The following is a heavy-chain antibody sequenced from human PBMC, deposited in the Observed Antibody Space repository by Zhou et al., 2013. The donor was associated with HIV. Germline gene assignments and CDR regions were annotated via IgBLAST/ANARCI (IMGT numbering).Heavy chain of an antibody. V-gene: IGHV1-69*12. J-gene: IGHJ6*02. D-gene: IGHD3-10*01. CDR3: AGGATFGEAFHDYFYYYGMDV. CDR1: GDTFRSYA. CDR2: IIPLFDTT. Sequence: QVQLVQSGAEVRKPGSSVKVSCKTSGDTFRSYAINWVRQAPGQGLEWMGGIIPLFDTTNYAQNFQGRVTITADESTSTAYMELSSLRSEDTAMYYCAGGATFGEAFHDYFYYYGMDVWGQGTTVTVSS.